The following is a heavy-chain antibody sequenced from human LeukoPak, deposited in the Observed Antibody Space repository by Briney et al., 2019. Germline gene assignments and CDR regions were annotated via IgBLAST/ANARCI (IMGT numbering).Heavy chain of an antibody. D-gene: IGHD4-11*01. J-gene: IGHJ4*02. CDR3: AKDKLQLLILDYFDY. V-gene: IGHV3-30*18. CDR2: ISHDGSNK. Sequence: GGSLRLSCAASGFSFRSYGMHWGRQTPGHGLEWVADISHDGSNKYYADSVKGRFTISRDNSKSTLYLQMNSLRPEDTAVYYCAKDKLQLLILDYFDYWGQGTLVTVSS. CDR1: GFSFRSYG.